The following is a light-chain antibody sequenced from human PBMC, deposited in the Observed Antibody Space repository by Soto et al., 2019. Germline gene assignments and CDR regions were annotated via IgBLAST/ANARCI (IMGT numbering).Light chain of an antibody. CDR1: QSVSSY. CDR3: QQRSNWPPFT. Sequence: EIVLTQSPATLSLSPGERATLSCRASQSVSSYLAWYQQNPGQPPRLLIYDASNRATGIPARFSGSGSGTDFTLTISSLEPEDFAVYYCQQRSNWPPFTFGQGTRLEIK. CDR2: DAS. V-gene: IGKV3-11*01. J-gene: IGKJ5*01.